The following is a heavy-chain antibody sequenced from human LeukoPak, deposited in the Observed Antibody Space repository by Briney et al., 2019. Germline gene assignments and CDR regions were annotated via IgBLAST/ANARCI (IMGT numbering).Heavy chain of an antibody. CDR3: ARDFYYYDSSGYSGWYFDL. D-gene: IGHD3-22*01. V-gene: IGHV4-59*01. CDR2: IYYSGST. Sequence: PSETLSLTCTVSGGSIRSYYWSWIRQPPGKGLEWIGDIYYSGSTNYNPSLKSRVTISVDTSKNQFSLKLSSVTAADTAVYYCARDFYYYDSSGYSGWYFDLWGRGTLVTVSS. CDR1: GGSIRSYY. J-gene: IGHJ2*01.